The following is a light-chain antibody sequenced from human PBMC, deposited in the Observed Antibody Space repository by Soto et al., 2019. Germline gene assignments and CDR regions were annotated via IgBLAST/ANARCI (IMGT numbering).Light chain of an antibody. CDR1: RSLSSSY. V-gene: IGKV3-20*01. CDR2: AAS. Sequence: EIVLTQSPGTLSLSPGERATLSCRASRSLSSSYVVWYQQKPGQAPRLLIYAASRRATGIPDRFSGSGSATEYTLTLSRLEPEDFAVYNCQQQGTFGQGTTLEIK. CDR3: QQQGT. J-gene: IGKJ2*01.